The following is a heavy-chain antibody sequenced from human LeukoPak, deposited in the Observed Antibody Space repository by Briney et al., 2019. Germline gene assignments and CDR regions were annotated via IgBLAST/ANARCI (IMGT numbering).Heavy chain of an antibody. V-gene: IGHV5-51*01. D-gene: IGHD2-21*02. CDR1: GYSFTNYW. CDR2: ISPGDSAT. J-gene: IGHJ5*02. Sequence: GESLKISCKGSGYSFTNYWIGWVRQMPGKGLELMGVISPGDSATRYSPSFQGQVAISVDKSIRTAYLQWSSLKASDIAMYYCARLPYCGGDCYPNWFDTWGQGTLVTVSS. CDR3: ARLPYCGGDCYPNWFDT.